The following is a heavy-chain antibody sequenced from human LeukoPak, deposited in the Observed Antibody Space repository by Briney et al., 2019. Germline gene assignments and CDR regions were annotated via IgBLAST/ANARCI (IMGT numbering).Heavy chain of an antibody. CDR1: GYTFTSYY. J-gene: IGHJ4*02. CDR3: AREYCSGGSCSEMLR. D-gene: IGHD2-15*01. V-gene: IGHV1-46*01. CDR2: INPSGGST. Sequence: ASVKVSCKASGYTFTSYYMHWVRQAPGRGLEWMGIINPSGGSTSYAQKFQGRVTMTRDTSTSTVYMELSSLRSEDTAVYYCAREYCSGGSCSEMLRWGQGTLVTVSS.